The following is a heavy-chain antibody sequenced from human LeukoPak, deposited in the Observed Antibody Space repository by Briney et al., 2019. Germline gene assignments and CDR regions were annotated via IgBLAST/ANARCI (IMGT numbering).Heavy chain of an antibody. CDR3: TREGLNWGFHYYYYMDV. J-gene: IGHJ6*03. D-gene: IGHD7-27*01. V-gene: IGHV3-15*01. CDR1: GFTFSNAW. CDR2: IKSKTDGGTT. Sequence: GGSLRLSCAASGFTFSNAWMSWVRQAPGKGLEWVGRIKSKTDGGTTDYAAPVKGRFTISRDDSKSIAYLQMNSLKTEDTAVYYCTREGLNWGFHYYYYMDVWGKGTTVTISS.